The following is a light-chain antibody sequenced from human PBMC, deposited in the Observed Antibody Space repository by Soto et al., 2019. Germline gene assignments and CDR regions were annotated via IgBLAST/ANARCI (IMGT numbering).Light chain of an antibody. V-gene: IGKV3-20*01. CDR3: QQYGSSPQT. J-gene: IGKJ1*01. CDR1: QSVTNK. CDR2: DAS. Sequence: EMLITQSQDSLSMTPGETVSLYCWASQSVTNKLAWYQQRPGQPPRLLLYDASTRATGVPATFSGSGSGTDFTLTISRLEPEDFVVYYCQQYGSSPQTFGQGTKVDIK.